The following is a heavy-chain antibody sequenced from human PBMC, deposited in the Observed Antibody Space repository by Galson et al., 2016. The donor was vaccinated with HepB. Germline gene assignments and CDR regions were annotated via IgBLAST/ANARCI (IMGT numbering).Heavy chain of an antibody. CDR2: ISWNSGNV. J-gene: IGHJ5*02. D-gene: IGHD3-10*01. Sequence: SLRLSCAASGFTFGDYAMHWVRQAPGKGLEWVSAISWNSGNVDYGDSVKGRFTISRDNAKNSLYLQMNSLRVGDTAVYYCAKDWGVGELSPWGQGTLVTVSS. CDR3: AKDWGVGELSP. V-gene: IGHV3-9*01. CDR1: GFTFGDYA.